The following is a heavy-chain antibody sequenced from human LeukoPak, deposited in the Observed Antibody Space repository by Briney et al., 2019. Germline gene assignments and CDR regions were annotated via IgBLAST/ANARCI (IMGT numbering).Heavy chain of an antibody. J-gene: IGHJ3*02. CDR3: AREILFYVIFTCYHIVGAFDI. CDR1: GFTVSSYS. Sequence: PGGSLRLSCAASGFTVSSYSMNWVRQAPGKGLEWVSSISSSSSYIYYADSVKGRFTISRDNAKNSLYLQMNSLRAEDTAVYYCAREILFYVIFTCYHIVGAFDIWGQGTMVTVSS. D-gene: IGHD3-9*01. V-gene: IGHV3-21*01. CDR2: ISSSSSYI.